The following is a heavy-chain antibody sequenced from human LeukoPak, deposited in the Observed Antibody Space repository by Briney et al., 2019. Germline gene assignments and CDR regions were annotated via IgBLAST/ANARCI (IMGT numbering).Heavy chain of an antibody. V-gene: IGHV4-34*01. J-gene: IGHJ4*02. CDR3: ARDIYSSGSPHGFDY. CDR1: GGSFSGYY. CDR2: INHSGST. D-gene: IGHD6-19*01. Sequence: PSETLSLTCAVYGGSFSGYYWSWIRQPPGKGLEWIGEINHSGSTNYNPSLKSRVTISVDTSKNQFSLKLSSVTAADTAVYYCARDIYSSGSPHGFDYWGQGTLVTVSS.